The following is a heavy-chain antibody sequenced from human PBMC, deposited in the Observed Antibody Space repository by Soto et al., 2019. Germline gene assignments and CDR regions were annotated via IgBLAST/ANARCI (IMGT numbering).Heavy chain of an antibody. J-gene: IGHJ4*02. V-gene: IGHV1-69*02. CDR3: AWEPRIVETAMATSRNLAY. CDR1: GGTFSSYT. Sequence: QVQLVQSGAEVKKPGSSVKVSCKASGGTFSSYTISWVRQAPGHGLEWMGRIIPILGIANYAQKFQGRVTITADNSTSTADMELSSLRSEDTAVYYCAWEPRIVETAMATSRNLAYWGQGTLVTVSS. CDR2: IIPILGIA. D-gene: IGHD5-18*01.